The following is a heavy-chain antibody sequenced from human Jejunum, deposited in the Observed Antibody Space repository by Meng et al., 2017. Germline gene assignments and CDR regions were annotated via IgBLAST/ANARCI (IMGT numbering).Heavy chain of an antibody. CDR3: ASNVDPAMLTDY. V-gene: IGHV3-11*04. CDR1: GFTFSDYY. Sequence: GESLKISCAASGFTFSDYYMSWIRQAPGKGLEWVSYISSNGSTIYYADSVKGRFTISRDNSKNTLYLQMNSLRAEDTAVYYCASNVDPAMLTDYWGQGTLVTVSS. J-gene: IGHJ4*02. D-gene: IGHD5-18*01. CDR2: ISSNGSTI.